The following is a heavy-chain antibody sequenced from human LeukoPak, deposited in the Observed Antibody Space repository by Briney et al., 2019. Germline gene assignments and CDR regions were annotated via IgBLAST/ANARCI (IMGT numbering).Heavy chain of an antibody. CDR1: GYSISSGYY. D-gene: IGHD6-19*01. CDR3: ARGTAVAGALDY. J-gene: IGHJ4*02. CDR2: VYHSGST. Sequence: PSETLSLTCAVSGYSISSGYYWGWIRQPPGKGLEWIGSVYHSGSTYYNPSLKSRVTISVDTSKNQFSLGLSSVTAADTAVYYCARGTAVAGALDYWGQGTLVPVSS. V-gene: IGHV4-38-2*01.